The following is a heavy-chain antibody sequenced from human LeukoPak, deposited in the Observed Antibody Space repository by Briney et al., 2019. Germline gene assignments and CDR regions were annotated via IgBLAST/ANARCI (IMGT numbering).Heavy chain of an antibody. Sequence: GGSLRLSCAASGFTLSSFGMVWVRQAPGKGLEWVALMWYDGRNKYYADSVKGRFTISRDNSKNTVYLQMNSLRGEDTAVYYCARVGDMEAFDIWGQGTRVTVSS. CDR2: MWYDGRNK. V-gene: IGHV3-33*01. D-gene: IGHD3-16*01. CDR3: ARVGDMEAFDI. J-gene: IGHJ3*02. CDR1: GFTLSSFG.